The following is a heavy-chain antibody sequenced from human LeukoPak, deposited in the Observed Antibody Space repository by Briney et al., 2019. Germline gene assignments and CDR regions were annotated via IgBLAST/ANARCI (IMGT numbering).Heavy chain of an antibody. D-gene: IGHD6-19*01. CDR3: ARDRDDSSGKFDY. CDR1: GGTFSSYA. V-gene: IGHV1-69*13. Sequence: ASVKVSCKASGGTFSSYAISWVRQAPGQGLEWMGGIIPIFGTANYAQKFQGRVTITVDESTSTAYMELSSLRSEDTAVYYCARDRDDSSGKFDYWGQGTLVTVSS. J-gene: IGHJ4*02. CDR2: IIPIFGTA.